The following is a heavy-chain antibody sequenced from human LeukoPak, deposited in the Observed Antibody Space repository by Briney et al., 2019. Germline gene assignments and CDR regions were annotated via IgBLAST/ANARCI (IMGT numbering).Heavy chain of an antibody. CDR1: GGSINSGY. CDR2: LYPSGST. J-gene: IGHJ4*02. D-gene: IGHD6-13*01. V-gene: IGHV4-59*12. CDR3: ARVGIAVAETFDY. Sequence: PSETLSLTCSVSGGSINSGYWSWIRQPPGKGLEWIGLLYPSGSTNYNPSLKSRVTISVDTSKNQFSLKLSSVTAADTAVYYCARVGIAVAETFDYWGQGTLVTVSS.